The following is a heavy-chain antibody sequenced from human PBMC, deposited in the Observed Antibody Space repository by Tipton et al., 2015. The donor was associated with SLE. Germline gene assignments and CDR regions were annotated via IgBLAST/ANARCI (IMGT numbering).Heavy chain of an antibody. CDR3: ARDRDWGGPIFGVGTFDY. D-gene: IGHD3-3*01. J-gene: IGHJ4*02. Sequence: LRLSCTVSGGSISSYYWSWIRQPAGKGLEWIGRIYTSGSTNYNPSLKSRVTMSVDTSKNQFSLKLSSVTAADTAVYYCARDRDWGGPIFGVGTFDYWGQGTLVTVSS. CDR2: IYTSGST. CDR1: GGSISSYY. V-gene: IGHV4-4*07.